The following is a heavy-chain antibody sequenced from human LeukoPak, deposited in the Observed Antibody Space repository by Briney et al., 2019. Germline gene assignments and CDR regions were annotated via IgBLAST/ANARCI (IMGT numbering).Heavy chain of an antibody. D-gene: IGHD1-26*01. V-gene: IGHV1-2*02. J-gene: IGHJ4*02. CDR1: GYTFTGYY. Sequence: ASVKVSCTASGYTFTGYYMHWVRQAPGQGLEWMGWINPNSGGTNYAQKFQGRVTMTRDTSISTAYMELSRLRSDDTAVYYCARVEWELGPYYFDYWGQGTLVTVSS. CDR2: INPNSGGT. CDR3: ARVEWELGPYYFDY.